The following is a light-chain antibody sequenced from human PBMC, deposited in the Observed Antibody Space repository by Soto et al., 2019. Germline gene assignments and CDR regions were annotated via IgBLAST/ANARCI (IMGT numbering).Light chain of an antibody. Sequence: QSVLTQPPSVSGAPGQRVTISCTGSSSNIGAGYDVHWYQQLPGTAPKLLIYGNSNRPSGVPDRFSGSKSGTSASLAITGLQAEDEVDYYCQSYDSSLSGSDVFGTGTKVTVL. J-gene: IGLJ1*01. CDR3: QSYDSSLSGSDV. V-gene: IGLV1-40*01. CDR1: SSNIGAGYD. CDR2: GNS.